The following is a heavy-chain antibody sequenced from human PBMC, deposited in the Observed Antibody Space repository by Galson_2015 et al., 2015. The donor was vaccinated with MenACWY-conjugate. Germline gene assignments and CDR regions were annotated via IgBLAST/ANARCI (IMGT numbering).Heavy chain of an antibody. V-gene: IGHV4-31*03. Sequence: TLSLTCTVSSGSISSGHYYWSWIRQHPGKGLEWIGYIYYSGRTYYNPSLKSRVTISVDTSKNQFSLKLTSVTAADTAVYYCARNQDGSGWTYSDYWGQGTLVTVSS. J-gene: IGHJ4*02. CDR1: SGSISSGHYY. CDR2: IYYSGRT. D-gene: IGHD6-19*01. CDR3: ARNQDGSGWTYSDY.